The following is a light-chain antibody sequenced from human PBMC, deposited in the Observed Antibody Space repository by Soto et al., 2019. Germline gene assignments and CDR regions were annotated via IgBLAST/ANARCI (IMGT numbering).Light chain of an antibody. CDR3: QQHGSSPPWT. J-gene: IGKJ1*01. V-gene: IGKV3-20*01. CDR1: QSVSSSY. Sequence: EVVLTQSPGTLSLSPGERATLSCRASQSVSSSYLAWHQQKPGQAPRLLIYGASSRATGIPDRFSGSGSGTDFTLTISRLEPEDFAVYYCQQHGSSPPWTFGQGTKVDIK. CDR2: GAS.